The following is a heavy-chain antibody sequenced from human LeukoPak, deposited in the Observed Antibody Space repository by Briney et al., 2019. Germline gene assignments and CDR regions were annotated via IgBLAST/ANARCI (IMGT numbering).Heavy chain of an antibody. D-gene: IGHD3-3*01. CDR2: ISAYNGNT. CDR1: GYTFTSYG. Sequence: GASVKVSCKASGYTFTSYGISWVRQAPGQGLEWVGWISAYNGNTNYAQKLQGRVTMTTDTSTSTAYMELRSLRSDDTAVYYCARDVVTIFGVVLHNWFDLWGQGTLVTVSS. J-gene: IGHJ5*02. CDR3: ARDVVTIFGVVLHNWFDL. V-gene: IGHV1-18*01.